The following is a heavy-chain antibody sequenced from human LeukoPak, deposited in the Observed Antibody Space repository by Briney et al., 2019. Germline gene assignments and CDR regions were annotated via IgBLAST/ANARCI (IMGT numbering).Heavy chain of an antibody. Sequence: GRSLRLSCAASGFTFDDYAMHWVRQAPGKGLEWVSGISWNSGSIGYADSVKGRFTISRDNSKNTLYLQMSSLKASDTAMYYCARSDYGGNSPPDYFDYWGQGTLVTVSS. D-gene: IGHD4-23*01. J-gene: IGHJ4*02. CDR3: ARSDYGGNSPPDYFDY. CDR2: ISWNSGSI. CDR1: GFTFDDYA. V-gene: IGHV3-9*01.